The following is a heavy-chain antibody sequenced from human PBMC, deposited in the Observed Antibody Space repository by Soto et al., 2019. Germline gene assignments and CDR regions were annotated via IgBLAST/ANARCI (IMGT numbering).Heavy chain of an antibody. V-gene: IGHV1-46*01. D-gene: IGHD6-19*01. CDR3: ARRPSSGLIDY. J-gene: IGHJ4*02. CDR2: INPSGGST. Sequence: ASVKVSCKASGYTFTSYYMHWVRQAPGQGLEWMGIINPSGGSTSYAQKFQGKVTISVDTSKNQFSLKLSSVTAADTAVYYCARRPSSGLIDYWGQGTLVTVSS. CDR1: GYTFTSYY.